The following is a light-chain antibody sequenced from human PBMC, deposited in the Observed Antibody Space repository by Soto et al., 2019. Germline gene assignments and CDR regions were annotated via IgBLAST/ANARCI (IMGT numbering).Light chain of an antibody. V-gene: IGKV3D-20*02. CDR2: DAS. CDR3: QQRDYWPWT. J-gene: IGKJ1*01. Sequence: EFGLTQSPGTLSLSPGERATLSCRASQTVRNNYLAWYQQKPGQAPRLLIYDASSRATGIPDRFSGGGSGTDFTLTISRLEPEDFAVYYCQQRDYWPWTFGQGTKVDIK. CDR1: QTVRNNY.